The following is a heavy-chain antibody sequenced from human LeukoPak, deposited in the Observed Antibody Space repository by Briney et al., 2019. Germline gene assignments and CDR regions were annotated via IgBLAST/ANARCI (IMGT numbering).Heavy chain of an antibody. CDR1: GGSFSGYY. V-gene: IGHV4-34*01. CDR2: INHSGST. D-gene: IGHD3-22*01. J-gene: IGHJ3*02. Sequence: SETLSLTCAVYGGSFSGYYWSWICQPPGKGLEWIGEINHSGSTNYNPSLKSRVTISVDTSKNQFSLKLSSVTAADTAVYYCASSDSSGQTQIWGQGTMVTVSS. CDR3: ASSDSSGQTQI.